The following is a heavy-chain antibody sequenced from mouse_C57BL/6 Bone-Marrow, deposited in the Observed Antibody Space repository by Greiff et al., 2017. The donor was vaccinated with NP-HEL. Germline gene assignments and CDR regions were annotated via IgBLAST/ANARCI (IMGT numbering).Heavy chain of an antibody. D-gene: IGHD2-3*01. CDR2: INYDGSST. J-gene: IGHJ1*03. Sequence: EVNVVESEGGLVQPGSSMKLSCTASGFTFSDYYMAWVRQVSEKGLEWVANINYDGSSTYYLDSLKSRFIISRDNAKNILYLQMSSLKSEDTATYYCARDGYFWYFDVWGTGTTVTVSS. V-gene: IGHV5-16*01. CDR1: GFTFSDYY. CDR3: ARDGYFWYFDV.